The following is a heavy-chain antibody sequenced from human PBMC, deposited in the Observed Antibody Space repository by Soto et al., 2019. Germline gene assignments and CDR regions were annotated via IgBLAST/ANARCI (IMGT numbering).Heavy chain of an antibody. Sequence: QVQLVESGGGVVQPGRSLRLSCAASGFTFSSYGMHWVRQAPGKGLDWVAVISYDGSNKYYPDSVKGRFTISIANSKNTLYLQMHSLRAEDTAVYYCAKDRTTVIVFSHSLDYWGQGTLVTVSS. V-gene: IGHV3-30*18. J-gene: IGHJ4*02. D-gene: IGHD3-22*01. CDR1: GFTFSSYG. CDR3: AKDRTTVIVFSHSLDY. CDR2: ISYDGSNK.